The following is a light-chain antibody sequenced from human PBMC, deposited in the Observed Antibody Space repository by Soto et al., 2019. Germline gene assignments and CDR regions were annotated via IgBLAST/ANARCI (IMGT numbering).Light chain of an antibody. J-gene: IGKJ2*01. CDR1: QSVSSRY. CDR3: LRYGDSPPAYT. V-gene: IGKV3-20*01. CDR2: GAS. Sequence: EIALTQSPGTVSLSPGERATRSCRASQSVSSRYLAWYRQKPGRGPSLLIFGASNRATGIPDRFSGSVSGTDFPLTISSLEPEDCAVYYCLRYGDSPPAYTFGQGTKLEIK.